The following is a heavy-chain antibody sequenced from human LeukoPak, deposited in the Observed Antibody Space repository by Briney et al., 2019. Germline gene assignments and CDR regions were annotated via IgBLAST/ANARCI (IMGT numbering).Heavy chain of an antibody. J-gene: IGHJ4*02. CDR1: GFTFTTYS. V-gene: IGHV3-21*01. CDR3: ARDGYYYGSGSYYIESYFDY. D-gene: IGHD3-10*01. Sequence: PGGSLRLSCEASGFTFTTYSMTWVRQAPGKGLEWVSIISSGSSAIFSADALKGRFTISRDNAKNSLYLQMNSLRAEDTAVYYCARDGYYYGSGSYYIESYFDYRGQGTLVTVSS. CDR2: ISSGSSAI.